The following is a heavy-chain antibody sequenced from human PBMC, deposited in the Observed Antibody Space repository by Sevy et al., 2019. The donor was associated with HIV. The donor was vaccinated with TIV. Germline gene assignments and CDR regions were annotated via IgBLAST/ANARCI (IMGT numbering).Heavy chain of an antibody. V-gene: IGHV4-38-2*02. D-gene: IGHD6-19*01. J-gene: IGHJ6*03. CDR1: GYSISSGYY. CDR2: IYHSGST. Sequence: TLSLTCAVSGYSISSGYYWGWIRQPPGKGLEWIGSIYHSGSTYYNPSLKSRVTISVDTSKNQFSLKLSSVTAADTAVYYCARDLGSGWPDYYYYMDVWGKGTTVTVSS. CDR3: ARDLGSGWPDYYYYMDV.